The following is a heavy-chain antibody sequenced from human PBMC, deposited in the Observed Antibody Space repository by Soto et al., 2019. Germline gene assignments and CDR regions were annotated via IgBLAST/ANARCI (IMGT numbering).Heavy chain of an antibody. D-gene: IGHD4-17*01. CDR1: GGSISSYY. CDR3: ARGDGLYGGNSPPFDY. V-gene: IGHV4-59*01. CDR2: IFYSGST. Sequence: SETLSLTCTVSGGSISSYYWSWIRQPPGKGLEYIGFIFYSGSTNSNPSLRSRVTISVDPSKNQFSLKLSSLTAADTAVYYCARGDGLYGGNSPPFDYWGQGTLVTV. J-gene: IGHJ4*02.